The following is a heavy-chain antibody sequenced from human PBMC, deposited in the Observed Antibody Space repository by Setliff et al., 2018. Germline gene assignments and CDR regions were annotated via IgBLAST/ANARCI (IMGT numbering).Heavy chain of an antibody. J-gene: IGHJ5*02. D-gene: IGHD6-6*01. CDR3: ARLSFSSIAARRHFDP. CDR2: IYYSGST. V-gene: IGHV4-39*01. Sequence: PSETLSLTCTVSGGSISSSSYYWGWIRQPPGKGLEWIGSIYYSGSTYYNPSLKSRVTISVDTSKNQFSLKLSSVTAADTAVYYCARLSFSSIAARRHFDPWGQGTLVTVS. CDR1: GGSISSSSYY.